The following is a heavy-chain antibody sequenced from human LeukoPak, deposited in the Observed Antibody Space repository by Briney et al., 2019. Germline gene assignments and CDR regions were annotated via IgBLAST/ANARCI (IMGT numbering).Heavy chain of an antibody. Sequence: SETLSLTCAVYGGSFSGYYWSWIRQPPGKGLEWIGEINHSGSTNYNPSLKSRVTISVDTSKNQFSLKLSSVTAADTAVYYCARQGITMVRGVPSYWFDPWGQGTLVTVSS. J-gene: IGHJ5*02. CDR1: GGSFSGYY. CDR3: ARQGITMVRGVPSYWFDP. V-gene: IGHV4-34*01. CDR2: INHSGST. D-gene: IGHD3-10*01.